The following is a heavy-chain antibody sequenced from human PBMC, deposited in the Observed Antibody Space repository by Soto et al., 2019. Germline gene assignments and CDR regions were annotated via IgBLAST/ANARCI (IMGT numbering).Heavy chain of an antibody. CDR3: AGHPIGYSGYDSDY. CDR1: GGNVSSNSAA. D-gene: IGHD5-12*01. J-gene: IGHJ4*02. Sequence: SQTFSLTGAISGGNVSSNSAAWNWFRQSPSRGLEWLGRTYYRSKWYDDYAVSVKSRITINPDTSKNQFSLQLNSVTPEDTAVYYCAGHPIGYSGYDSDYWGQGTLVTVSS. CDR2: TYYRSKWYD. V-gene: IGHV6-1*01.